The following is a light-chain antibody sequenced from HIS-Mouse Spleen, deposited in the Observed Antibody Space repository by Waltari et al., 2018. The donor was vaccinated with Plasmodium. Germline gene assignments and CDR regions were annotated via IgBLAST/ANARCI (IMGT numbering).Light chain of an antibody. J-gene: IGLJ3*02. V-gene: IGLV3-10*01. CDR1: ALPKKY. Sequence: SYELTQPPSVSVSPGQTARITCSGDALPKKYAYWYQQKSGQAPVMVIYEDSKRPSGIPERFSWSSAGTMATLTISGAQVADEADYYCYSTDSSGNHRVFGGGTKLTVL. CDR2: EDS. CDR3: YSTDSSGNHRV.